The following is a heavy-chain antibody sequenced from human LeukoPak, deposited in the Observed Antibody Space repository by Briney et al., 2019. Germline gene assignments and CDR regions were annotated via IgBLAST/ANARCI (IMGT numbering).Heavy chain of an antibody. V-gene: IGHV3-9*01. J-gene: IGHJ4*02. D-gene: IGHD3-10*01. CDR2: LSWDSTNI. CDR1: GFTFDDYA. CDR3: AKGPSHYSWFYRYFDY. Sequence: GGSLSPSCAASGFTFDDYAMHWVRQAPGKGLEWVSGLSWDSTNIGYADSVKGRFTISRDNAKNSLYLQMNSLRVEDTAFYYCAKGPSHYSWFYRYFDYWGQRTLVTVSS.